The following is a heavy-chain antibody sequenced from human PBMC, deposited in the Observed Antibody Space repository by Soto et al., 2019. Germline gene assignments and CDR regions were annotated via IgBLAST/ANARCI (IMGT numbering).Heavy chain of an antibody. J-gene: IGHJ4*02. CDR2: INPSGGST. CDR3: AKGGRQWLVTSDFNY. D-gene: IGHD6-19*01. V-gene: IGHV1-46*01. Sequence: GASVKVSCKASGYTFTSYYMHWVRQAPGQGLEWMGIINPSGGSTNYAQKFQGRVTMTRDTSTSTVYMELSSLRAEDTAVYYCAKGGRQWLVTSDFNYWGQGALVTVSS. CDR1: GYTFTSYY.